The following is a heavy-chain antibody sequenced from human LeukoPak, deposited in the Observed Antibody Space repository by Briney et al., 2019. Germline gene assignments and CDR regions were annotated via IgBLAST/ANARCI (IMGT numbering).Heavy chain of an antibody. Sequence: SETLSLTCTVSGGSISSSSYYWGWIRQPPGKGLEWIGSIYYSGSTYYNPSLKSRVTISVDTSKNQSSLKLSSVTAADTAVYYCAGARGDFWSGYYTGISSYYFDYWGQGTLVTVSS. CDR3: AGARGDFWSGYYTGISSYYFDY. D-gene: IGHD3-3*01. V-gene: IGHV4-39*07. J-gene: IGHJ4*02. CDR2: IYYSGST. CDR1: GGSISSSSYY.